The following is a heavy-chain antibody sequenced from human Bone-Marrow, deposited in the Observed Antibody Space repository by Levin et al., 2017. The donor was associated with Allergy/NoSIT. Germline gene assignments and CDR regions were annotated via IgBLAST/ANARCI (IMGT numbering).Heavy chain of an antibody. Sequence: SETLSLTCAVYGGSISGYYWSWIRQPPGKGLEWIGEIHYSGSTIYNPSLRSRVTISADTSKNQFSLRLSSVTAADTAVYYCARERGYCSSTNCYGGFWDYWGQGTLVTVSA. CDR2: IHYSGST. CDR1: GGSISGYY. J-gene: IGHJ4*02. D-gene: IGHD2-2*01. CDR3: ARERGYCSSTNCYGGFWDY. V-gene: IGHV4-34*01.